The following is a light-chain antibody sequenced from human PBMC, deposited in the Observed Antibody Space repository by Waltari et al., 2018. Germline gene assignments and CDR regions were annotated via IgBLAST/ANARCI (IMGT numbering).Light chain of an antibody. CDR1: QTVLYNSNDKNY. J-gene: IGKJ1*01. CDR2: WAS. V-gene: IGKV4-1*01. Sequence: QTVLYNSNDKNYLAWDQQKPGQPPRLLISWASIRESGVPDRFSGSGSGTDFTLTISSLQAEDVAVYYCQQYYRSRTFGQGTKVEIK. CDR3: QQYYRSRT.